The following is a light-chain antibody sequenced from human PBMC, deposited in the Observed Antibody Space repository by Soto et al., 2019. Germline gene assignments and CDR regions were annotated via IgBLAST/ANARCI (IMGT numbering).Light chain of an antibody. J-gene: IGKJ1*01. Sequence: EIVMTQSPATLSVSPGERATLSCRASQSVSSKLAWFQQKPGQAPSLLIYGVSTRATGVPVRFSGSGSGTEFTLTINSLQSEDFATYYCQQSYSTPWTFGQGTKVEIK. V-gene: IGKV3-15*01. CDR3: QQSYSTPWT. CDR2: GVS. CDR1: QSVSSK.